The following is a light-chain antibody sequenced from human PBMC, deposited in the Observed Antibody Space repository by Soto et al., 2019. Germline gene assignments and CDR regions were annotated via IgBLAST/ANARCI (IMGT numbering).Light chain of an antibody. J-gene: IGLJ2*01. CDR2: DNN. V-gene: IGLV1-40*01. CDR1: SSNIGAGYD. CDR3: QSYDSSLTSVSGVV. Sequence: QSVLTQPPSVSGAPGQRVTISCAGSSSNIGAGYDVHWYQQLPGTAPKLLIYDNNRRPSGVPDRFSGSKSGTSASLAITGLQPEDEADYYCQSYDSSLTSVSGVVFGGGTKVTVL.